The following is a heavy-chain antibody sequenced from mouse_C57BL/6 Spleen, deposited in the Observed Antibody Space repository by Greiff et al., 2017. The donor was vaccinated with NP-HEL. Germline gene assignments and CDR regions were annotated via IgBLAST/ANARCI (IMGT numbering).Heavy chain of an antibody. CDR3: AVFYYDYDGRDYYAMDD. V-gene: IGHV1-18*01. CDR2: INPNNGGT. Sequence: VQLQQSGPELVKPGASVKIPCKASGYTFTDYNMDWVKQSHGKSLEWIGDINPNNGGTIYNQKFKGKATLTVDKSSSTAYMELRSLTSEDTAVYYCAVFYYDYDGRDYYAMDDWGQGTSVTVSS. CDR1: GYTFTDYN. J-gene: IGHJ4*01. D-gene: IGHD2-4*01.